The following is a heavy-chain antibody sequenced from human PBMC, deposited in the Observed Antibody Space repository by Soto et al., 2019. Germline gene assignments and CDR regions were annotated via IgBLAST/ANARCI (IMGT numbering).Heavy chain of an antibody. CDR2: SKSKSAGGTT. D-gene: IGHD6-6*01. V-gene: IGHV3-15*01. J-gene: IGHJ4*02. Sequence: PGGSIRVPCAASGFTFRGAGRGRVRQAPGKGLEWVGRSKSKSAGGTTDHSAPVKGRFAISREDSKNTLFLQMNFLKVEDTAVYYCTTDWGRASRPLFAQGGLGTLVTVSS. CDR1: GFTFRGAG. CDR3: TTDWGRASRPLFAQ.